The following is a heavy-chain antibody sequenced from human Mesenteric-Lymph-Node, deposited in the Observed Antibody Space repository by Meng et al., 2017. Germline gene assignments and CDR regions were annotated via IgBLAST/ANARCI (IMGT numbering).Heavy chain of an antibody. Sequence: QGQRVQTGAEVKKPGAAGKVSCKASGDTLTTYAMNWVRQAPGQGLEWMGWINTNTGNPTYAQGFTGRFVFSLDTSVNMAYLQITSLKAEDTAVYYCVRGDWFDPWGQGTLVTVSS. CDR1: GDTLTTYA. CDR2: INTNTGNP. V-gene: IGHV7-4-1*04. CDR3: VRGDWFDP. J-gene: IGHJ5*02.